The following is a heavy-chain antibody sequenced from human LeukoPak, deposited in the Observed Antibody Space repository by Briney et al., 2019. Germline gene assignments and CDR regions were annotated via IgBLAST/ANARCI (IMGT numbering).Heavy chain of an antibody. Sequence: GGSLRLSCAASGFTFSDYYMSWIRQAPGKGLEWVSYISSSSSYTNCADSVKGRFTISRDNAKNSLYLQMNSLRAEDTAVYYCAGDLWFGEERWFDPWGQGTLVTVSS. V-gene: IGHV3-11*06. D-gene: IGHD3-10*01. CDR2: ISSSSSYT. CDR3: AGDLWFGEERWFDP. J-gene: IGHJ5*02. CDR1: GFTFSDYY.